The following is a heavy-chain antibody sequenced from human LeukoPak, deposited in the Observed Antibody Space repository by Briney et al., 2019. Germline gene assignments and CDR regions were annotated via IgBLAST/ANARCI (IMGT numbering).Heavy chain of an antibody. V-gene: IGHV1-69*04. CDR3: ARDEIYCSNTSCYYYYGMDV. J-gene: IGHJ6*02. CDR1: GGTFSSYA. CDR2: IIPILGIA. Sequence: SVKVSCKASGGTFSSYAISWVRQAPGQGLEWMGRIIPILGIANYAQKFQGRVTITADKSTSTAYMELSSLRSEDTAVYYCARDEIYCSNTSCYYYYGMDVWGQGTTVTVSS. D-gene: IGHD2-2*01.